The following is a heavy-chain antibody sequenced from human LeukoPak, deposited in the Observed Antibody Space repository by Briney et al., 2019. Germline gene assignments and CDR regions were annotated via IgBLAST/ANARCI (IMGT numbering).Heavy chain of an antibody. Sequence: TSSETLSLTCTVSGGSISSGSYYWSWIRQPAGKGLEWIGRIYTSGSTNYNPSLKSRVTMSVDTSKNHFSLKLTSVTAADTAVYYCVRAKRFFDWFQNADWFDPWGQGTLVTVSS. CDR1: GGSISSGSYY. D-gene: IGHD3-9*01. V-gene: IGHV4-61*02. CDR3: VRAKRFFDWFQNADWFDP. CDR2: IYTSGST. J-gene: IGHJ5*02.